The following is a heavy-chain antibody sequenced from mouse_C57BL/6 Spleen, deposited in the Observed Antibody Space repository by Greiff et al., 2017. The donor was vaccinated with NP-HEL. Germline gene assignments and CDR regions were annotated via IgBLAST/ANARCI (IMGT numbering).Heavy chain of an antibody. CDR1: GYTFTDYY. D-gene: IGHD4-1*01. CDR3: AKVLGRNYFDY. Sequence: EVQLQQSGPELVKPGASVKISCKASGYTFTDYYMTWVKQIHGKSLEWLGDINPNNGGTSYIQKFKGKAILSVDKSSSTAYMELRSLTSEDSAVDYCAKVLGRNYFDYWGQGTTLTVSS. J-gene: IGHJ2*01. V-gene: IGHV1-26*01. CDR2: INPNNGGT.